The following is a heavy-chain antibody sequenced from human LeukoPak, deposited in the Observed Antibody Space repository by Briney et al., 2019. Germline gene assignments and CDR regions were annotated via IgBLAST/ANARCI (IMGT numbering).Heavy chain of an antibody. D-gene: IGHD6-6*01. CDR2: IIPIFGTA. CDR3: ARDSEDVEYSSSSGTFDY. V-gene: IGHV1-69*01. J-gene: IGHJ4*02. Sequence: SVKVSCKASGGTFSSYAISWVRQAPGQGLEWVGGIIPIFGTANYAQKFQGRVTITADESTSTAYMELSSLRSEDAAVYYCARDSEDVEYSSSSGTFDYWGQGTLVTVSS. CDR1: GGTFSSYA.